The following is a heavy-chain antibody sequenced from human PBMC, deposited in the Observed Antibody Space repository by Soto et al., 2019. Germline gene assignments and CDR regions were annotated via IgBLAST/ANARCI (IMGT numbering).Heavy chain of an antibody. CDR3: AGARPSGTVGWFHYYGMDV. D-gene: IGHD1-1*01. J-gene: IGHJ6*02. CDR2: TYYRSKWYD. V-gene: IGHV6-1*01. CDR1: GYSVSTNSAA. Sequence: SQTLSLTCAISGYSVSTNSAAWNWIRQSPSRGLEWLGRTYYRSKWYDDYAVSVKSRITINPDTSKNQFSLQLNSVTPEDTAVYYCAGARPSGTVGWFHYYGMDVWGQGTTVTVSS.